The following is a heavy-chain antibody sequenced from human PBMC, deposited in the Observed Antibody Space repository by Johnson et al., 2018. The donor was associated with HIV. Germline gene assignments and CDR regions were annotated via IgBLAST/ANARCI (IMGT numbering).Heavy chain of an antibody. J-gene: IGHJ3*02. CDR3: ARDGALAAEAAFDI. Sequence: VQLVESGGGLVQPGGSLRLSCAASGFTFSSYWMSWVRQAPGKGLEWVANIKQDGSEKYYVDSVKGRCTISRDNAKNSLYLQMNSLRAEDTAVYYCARDGALAAEAAFDIWGQGTMVTVSS. D-gene: IGHD2-15*01. CDR2: IKQDGSEK. CDR1: GFTFSSYW. V-gene: IGHV3-7*05.